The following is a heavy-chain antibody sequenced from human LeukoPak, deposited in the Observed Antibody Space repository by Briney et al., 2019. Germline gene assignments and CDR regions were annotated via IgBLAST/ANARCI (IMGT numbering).Heavy chain of an antibody. V-gene: IGHV5-51*01. CDR3: ARSYCSGGSCYYFDY. CDR1: GYSFTSYW. J-gene: IGHJ4*02. CDR2: IYPGDSDT. Sequence: GESLNISCKGSGYSFTSYWIGWVRQMPGKGLEWMGIIYPGDSDTRYSPSFQGQVTISADKSISTAYLQWSSLKASDTAMYYCARSYCSGGSCYYFDYWGQGTLVTVSS. D-gene: IGHD2-15*01.